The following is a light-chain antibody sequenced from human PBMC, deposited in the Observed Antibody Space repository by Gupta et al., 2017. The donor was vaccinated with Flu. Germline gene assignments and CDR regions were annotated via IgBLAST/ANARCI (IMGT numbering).Light chain of an antibody. CDR2: AAS. CDR3: QQNDNSPSWT. J-gene: IGKJ1*01. V-gene: IGKV1-39*01. Sequence: DIQMTQSPSSLSPSVGDRVTITCRASQSISWYLNWYQQKPGKAPKLLIYAASSLQSGVPSRFSGSGCGTDFTLTISSRQPEDFAAYYCQQNDNSPSWTFGQGTKVEIK. CDR1: QSISWY.